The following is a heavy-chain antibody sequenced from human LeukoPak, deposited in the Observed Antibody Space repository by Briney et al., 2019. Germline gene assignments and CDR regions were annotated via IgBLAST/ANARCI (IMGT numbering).Heavy chain of an antibody. CDR1: GFTFDDYA. J-gene: IGHJ4*02. V-gene: IGHV3-9*01. CDR2: ISWNSGSI. D-gene: IGHD3-22*01. CDR3: AKDMTYYYDSSGPYFDY. Sequence: PGRSLRLSCAASGFTFDDYAMHWVRQAPGKGLEWVSGISWNSGSIGYADSVKGRFTISRDNAKNSLYLQMNSLRAEDTALYYCAKDMTYYYDSSGPYFDYWGQGTLVTVSS.